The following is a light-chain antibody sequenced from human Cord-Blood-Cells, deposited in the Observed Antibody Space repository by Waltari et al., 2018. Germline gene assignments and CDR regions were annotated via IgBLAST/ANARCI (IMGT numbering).Light chain of an antibody. CDR2: DAS. V-gene: IGKV3-11*01. Sequence: EIVLTQSPVTLSLSPGERATLSCRASQSVSSYLAWYQQKPGQAPRLLIYDASNRATGIPARFSVSGSGTDFTLTISSLEPEDFAVYYCQQRSNWPTFGPGTKVDIK. CDR3: QQRSNWPT. J-gene: IGKJ3*01. CDR1: QSVSSY.